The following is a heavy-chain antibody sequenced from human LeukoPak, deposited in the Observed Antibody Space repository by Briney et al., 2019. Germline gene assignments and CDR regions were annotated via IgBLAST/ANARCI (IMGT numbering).Heavy chain of an antibody. J-gene: IGHJ4*02. V-gene: IGHV3-30*09. CDR3: ARDQAYCSSTSCYEAAVDY. CDR1: GFTFDNYA. D-gene: IGHD2-2*01. Sequence: GGSLRLSCAASGFTFDNYAMHWVRQAPGKGLEWVAFISYDGSNKYYADSVKGRFAISRDNSKNTLYLQMNSLRAEDMAVYYCARDQAYCSSTSCYEAAVDYWGQGTLVTVSS. CDR2: ISYDGSNK.